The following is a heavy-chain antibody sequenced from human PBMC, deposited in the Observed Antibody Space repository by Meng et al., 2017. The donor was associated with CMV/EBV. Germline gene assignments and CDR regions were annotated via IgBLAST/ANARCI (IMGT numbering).Heavy chain of an antibody. J-gene: IGHJ4*02. CDR2: IYHSGST. CDR3: ARAAADSSGYYLDY. V-gene: IGHV4-4*02. Sequence: GSLRLSCAVSGGSISSSNWWSWVRQPPGKGLEWIGEIYHSGSTNYNPSLKSRVTISVDKSKNQFSLKLSSVTAADTAVYYCARAAADSSGYYLDYWGQGTLVTVSS. D-gene: IGHD3-22*01. CDR1: GGSISSSNW.